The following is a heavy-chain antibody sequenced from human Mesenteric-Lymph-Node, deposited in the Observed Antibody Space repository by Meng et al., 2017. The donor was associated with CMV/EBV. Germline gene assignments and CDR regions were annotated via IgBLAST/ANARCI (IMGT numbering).Heavy chain of an antibody. D-gene: IGHD1-20*01. CDR2: IFDSGNT. CDR1: GASISGYY. CDR3: ARGTVTGTLRTFDY. J-gene: IGHJ4*02. Sequence: GSLRLSCTVPGASISGYYWSWIRQPPGKGLEWIGYIFDSGNTNYNPSLKSRVSMSLDTTKRQFSLKLTSVTAADAAVYYCARGTVTGTLRTFDYWGQGTLVTVSS. V-gene: IGHV4-59*01.